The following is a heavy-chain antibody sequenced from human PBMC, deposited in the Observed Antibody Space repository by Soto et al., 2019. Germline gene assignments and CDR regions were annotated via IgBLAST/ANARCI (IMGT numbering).Heavy chain of an antibody. CDR2: ISGSGGSS. CDR3: ANVTKRAAAGRYEYYKYGMDV. V-gene: IGHV3-23*01. CDR1: GFAFSTYA. D-gene: IGHD6-13*01. Sequence: EVQLLESGGALEHPGGSLRLSCAASGFAFSTYAMTWVRQAPGKGLEWVSVISGSGGSSYYAASVKGRFTISRDNSKNTLYLQMSGLRAEDTALYYCANVTKRAAAGRYEYYKYGMDVWGQGTTVTVSS. J-gene: IGHJ6*02.